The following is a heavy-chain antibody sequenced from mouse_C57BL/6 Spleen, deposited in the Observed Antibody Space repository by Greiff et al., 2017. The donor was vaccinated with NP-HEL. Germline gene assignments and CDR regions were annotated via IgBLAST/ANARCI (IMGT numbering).Heavy chain of an antibody. V-gene: IGHV1-69*01. CDR3: ARPIYYYGSSYGGYFDV. D-gene: IGHD1-1*01. J-gene: IGHJ1*03. Sequence: VQLQQSGAELVMPGASVKLSCKASGYTFTSYWMHWVKQRPGQGLEWIGEIDPSDSYTNYNQKFKGKSTLTVDKSSSTAYMQLSSLTSEDSAVYYCARPIYYYGSSYGGYFDVWGTGTTVTVSS. CDR1: GYTFTSYW. CDR2: IDPSDSYT.